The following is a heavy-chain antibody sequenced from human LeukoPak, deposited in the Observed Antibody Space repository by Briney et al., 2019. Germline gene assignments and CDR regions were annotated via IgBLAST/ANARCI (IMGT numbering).Heavy chain of an antibody. J-gene: IGHJ4*02. CDR3: ARDGGYCSSTSCYASYFDY. Sequence: GGSLRLSCAASGFTFRSYWMHWVRQAPGKGLVWVSRINSDGSSTSYADSVKGRFTISRDNAKNTLYLQMNSLRAEDTAVYYCARDGGYCSSTSCYASYFDYWGQGTLVTVSS. CDR2: INSDGSST. D-gene: IGHD2-2*01. CDR1: GFTFRSYW. V-gene: IGHV3-74*01.